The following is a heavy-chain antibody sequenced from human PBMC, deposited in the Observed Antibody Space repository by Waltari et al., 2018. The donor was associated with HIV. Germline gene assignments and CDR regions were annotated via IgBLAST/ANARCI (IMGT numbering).Heavy chain of an antibody. CDR2: DVRT. D-gene: IGHD3-22*01. CDR3: VRHGGSGYGLDWFAS. V-gene: IGHV3-23*01. CDR1: GFDFISTA. J-gene: IGHJ5*01. Sequence: EVHLLESGGALVQPGGSLRLSCEASGFDFISTAMSWVRQAPGKGLEWVADVRTAYADSVRGRFAIFRDDDQAILFLQMYDLRPDDTAVYYCVRHGGSGYGLDWFASWGQGTLVTVSS.